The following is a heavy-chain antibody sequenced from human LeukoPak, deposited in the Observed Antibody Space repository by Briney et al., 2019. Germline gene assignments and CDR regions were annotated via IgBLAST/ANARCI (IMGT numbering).Heavy chain of an antibody. CDR3: AGGGDYRRIPIGFDP. J-gene: IGHJ5*02. V-gene: IGHV1-46*03. D-gene: IGHD4-17*01. CDR1: GYTFTSYY. CDR2: INPSGGST. Sequence: ASVKVSCKASGYTFTSYYMHWVRQAPGQGLEWMGIINPSGGSTSYAQKFQGRVTITADESTSTAYMELSSLRSEDTAVYYCAGGGDYRRIPIGFDPWGQGTLVTVSS.